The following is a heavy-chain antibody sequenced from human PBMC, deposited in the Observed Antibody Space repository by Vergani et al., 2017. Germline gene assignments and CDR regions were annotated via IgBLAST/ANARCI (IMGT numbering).Heavy chain of an antibody. J-gene: IGHJ4*02. CDR1: VFLFSTYP. V-gene: IGHV3-30-3*01. CDR2: ISYDGSRT. Sequence: QVQLVESGGGVVQPGTSLRLSCTPSVFLFSTYPLHWVRLAPGKVLEWVAVISYDGSRTYYADSVKGRFTVSRDNSKNTLYLQIHSLRADDTALYYCARYIRFYYDTRDYSYYFDSWGQGTLVTVSS. CDR3: ARYIRFYYDTRDYSYYFDS. D-gene: IGHD3-22*01.